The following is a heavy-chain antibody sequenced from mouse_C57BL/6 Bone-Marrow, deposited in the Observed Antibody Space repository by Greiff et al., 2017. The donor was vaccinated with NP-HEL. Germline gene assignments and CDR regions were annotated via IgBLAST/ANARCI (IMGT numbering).Heavy chain of an antibody. D-gene: IGHD1-1*01. CDR2: ISSGGDYI. Sequence: EVQGVESGEGLVKPGGSLKLSCAASGFTFSSYAMSWVRQTPEKRLEWVAYISSGGDYIYYADTVKGRFTISRDNARNTLYLQMSSLKSEDTAMYYCTRDRSTYYYGRGYWYFDVWGTGTTVTVSS. V-gene: IGHV5-9-1*02. CDR3: TRDRSTYYYGRGYWYFDV. J-gene: IGHJ1*03. CDR1: GFTFSSYA.